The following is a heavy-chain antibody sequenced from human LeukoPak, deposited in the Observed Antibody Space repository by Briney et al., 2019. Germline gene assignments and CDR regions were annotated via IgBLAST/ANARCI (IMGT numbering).Heavy chain of an antibody. CDR3: AKDVEYSSSWYWYFDL. D-gene: IGHD6-13*01. Sequence: TGGSLRLSCAASGFTFSSYAMSWVRQAPGKGLEWVSAISGSGGSTYYADSVKGRFTISRDNSKNTLYLQMNSLRAEDTAVYYCAKDVEYSSSWYWYFDLWGRGTLVTVSS. J-gene: IGHJ2*01. CDR2: ISGSGGST. CDR1: GFTFSSYA. V-gene: IGHV3-23*01.